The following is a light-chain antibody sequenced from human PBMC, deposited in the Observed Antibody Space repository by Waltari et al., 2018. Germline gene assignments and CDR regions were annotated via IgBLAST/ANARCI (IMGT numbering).Light chain of an antibody. J-gene: IGKJ4*01. CDR1: QSIGSVS. Sequence: IVLTQSPGTLSLSPGERATLSCRSSQSIGSVSLPLYQQKPGQAPRLLIHAASRRATGIPDRFSGRGSGTDFTLTISSLEPEDFAVYYCQQYTTAPITFGGGTRVEI. CDR3: QQYTTAPIT. CDR2: AAS. V-gene: IGKV3-20*01.